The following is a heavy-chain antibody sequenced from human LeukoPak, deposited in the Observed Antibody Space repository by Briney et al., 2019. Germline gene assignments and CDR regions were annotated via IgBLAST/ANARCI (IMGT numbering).Heavy chain of an antibody. J-gene: IGHJ4*02. CDR3: ARDLVGGIWSAGF. Sequence: ASVKVSCKTSGYTFTGYYVHWVRQAPGQGLEWMGRITPNSGDTIYAQKFQGRATMTRDTSISAAYMELNSLISDDTAIYYCARDLVGGIWSAGFWGQGTLVTVSS. CDR1: GYTFTGYY. V-gene: IGHV1-2*06. CDR2: ITPNSGDT. D-gene: IGHD3-3*01.